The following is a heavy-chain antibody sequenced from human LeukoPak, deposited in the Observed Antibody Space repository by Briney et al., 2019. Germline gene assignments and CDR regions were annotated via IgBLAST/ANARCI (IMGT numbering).Heavy chain of an antibody. CDR1: GFTLSSYA. J-gene: IGHJ4*02. CDR3: AKDVEATITSGGYYFDH. V-gene: IGHV3-23*01. Sequence: GGSLRLSCAASGFTLSSYALSWVRQAPGKGLEWVSSSSGSDGSAYYADSEKGRFTISRDTSRNSLYLRMHSLRPEDTAVYYCAKDVEATITSGGYYFDHWGQGALVTVSS. D-gene: IGHD5-12*01. CDR2: SSGSDGSA.